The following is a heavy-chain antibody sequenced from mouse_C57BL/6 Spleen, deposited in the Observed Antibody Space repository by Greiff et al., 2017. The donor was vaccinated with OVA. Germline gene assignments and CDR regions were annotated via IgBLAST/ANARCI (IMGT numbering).Heavy chain of an antibody. CDR2: IYPGSGST. CDR3: ARDRDYYGSSTGYFDV. J-gene: IGHJ1*03. V-gene: IGHV1-55*01. Sequence: QVQLQQPGAELVKPGASVKMSCKASGYTFTSYWITWVKQRPGQGLEWIGDIYPGSGSTNYNEKFKSKATLTVDTSSSTAYMQLSSLTSEDSAVYYCARDRDYYGSSTGYFDVWGTGTTVTVSS. D-gene: IGHD1-1*01. CDR1: GYTFTSYW.